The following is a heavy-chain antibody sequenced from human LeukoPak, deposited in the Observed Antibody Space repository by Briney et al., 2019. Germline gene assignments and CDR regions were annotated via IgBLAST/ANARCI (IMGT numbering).Heavy chain of an antibody. CDR1: GFTFRNYW. D-gene: IGHD3-16*01. CDR2: TKPDGSAE. V-gene: IGHV3-7*01. Sequence: GGSLRLSCAASGFTFRNYWMGWVRQAPGKGLEWVANTKPDGSAEYYADSVRGRFTTSRDNADNFLYLQMNSLRAEDTAVYYCAKAQGLTARWFDPWGQGTLVTVSS. J-gene: IGHJ5*02. CDR3: AKAQGLTARWFDP.